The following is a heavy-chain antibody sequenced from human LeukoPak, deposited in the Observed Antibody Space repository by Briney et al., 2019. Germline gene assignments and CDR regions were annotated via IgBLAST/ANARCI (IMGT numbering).Heavy chain of an antibody. CDR2: TYHSGST. D-gene: IGHD6-6*01. CDR3: ARERRVAARPWKYYFDY. Sequence: ESSQTLSLTCTVSGGSISSGGYYWSWIRQPPGKGLVWIGYTYHSGSTYYNPSLKSRVTISVDRSKNQFSLKLSSVTAADTAVYYCARERRVAARPWKYYFDYWGQGTLVTVSS. CDR1: GGSISSGGYY. V-gene: IGHV4-30-2*01. J-gene: IGHJ4*02.